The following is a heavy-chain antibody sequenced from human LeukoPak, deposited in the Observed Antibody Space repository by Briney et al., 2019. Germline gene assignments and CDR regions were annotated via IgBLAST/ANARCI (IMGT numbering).Heavy chain of an antibody. CDR3: ARHRNTVVTD. CDR2: IYYSGST. D-gene: IGHD4-23*01. Sequence: SETLSLTCTVSGGSISNYYWSWIRQPPGKGLEWIGYIYYSGSTNYNPSLKSRVTISVDTSKNQFSLKLSSVTAADTAVYYCARHRNTVVTDWGQGTLVTVSS. J-gene: IGHJ4*02. CDR1: GGSISNYY. V-gene: IGHV4-59*08.